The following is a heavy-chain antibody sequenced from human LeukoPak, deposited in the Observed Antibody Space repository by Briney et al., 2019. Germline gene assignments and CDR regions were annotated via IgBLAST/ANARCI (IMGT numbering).Heavy chain of an antibody. CDR3: SRENGAFSPFGY. CDR1: VGSITSTNW. D-gene: IGHD2-8*01. V-gene: IGHV4-4*02. CDR2: VSLSGLT. Sequence: SETLSLTCGVSVGSITSTNWWRWVRQPPGQGLEWIGEVSLSGLTNYNPSLSSRVIMALDTSKNHLSLNLTSVTAADTAVYYCSRENGAFSPFGYWGQGTLVTVPS. J-gene: IGHJ4*02.